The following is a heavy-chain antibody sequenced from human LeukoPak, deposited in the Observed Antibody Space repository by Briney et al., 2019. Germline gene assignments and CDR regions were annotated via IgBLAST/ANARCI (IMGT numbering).Heavy chain of an antibody. V-gene: IGHV3-30-3*01. CDR2: ISYDGSNK. Sequence: PGGSLRLSCAASGFTFSSYAMHWVRQAPGKGLEWVAVISYDGSNKYYADSVKGRFTISRDNSKNTLYLQMNSLRAEDTAVYYCAKLVDTATPNLDYWGQGTLVTVSS. CDR1: GFTFSSYA. J-gene: IGHJ4*02. CDR3: AKLVDTATPNLDY. D-gene: IGHD5-18*01.